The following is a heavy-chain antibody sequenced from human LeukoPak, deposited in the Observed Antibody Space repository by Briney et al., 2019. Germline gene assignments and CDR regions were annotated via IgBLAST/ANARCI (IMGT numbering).Heavy chain of an antibody. D-gene: IGHD3-3*01. CDR2: ISGSGGST. V-gene: IGHV3-23*01. Sequence: GGSLRLSCAASGFTFSSYVMSWVRQAPGKGLEWVSAISGSGGSTYYADSVKGRFTISRDNSKNTLYLQMNSLRAEDTAVYYCAKSQISKTYYYGMDVWGQGTTVTVSS. CDR3: AKSQISKTYYYGMDV. CDR1: GFTFSSYV. J-gene: IGHJ6*02.